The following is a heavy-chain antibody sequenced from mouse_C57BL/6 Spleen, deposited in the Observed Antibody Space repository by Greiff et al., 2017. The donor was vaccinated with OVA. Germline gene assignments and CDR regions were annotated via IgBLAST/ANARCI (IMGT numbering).Heavy chain of an antibody. V-gene: IGHV1-53*01. CDR3: ARSGAGTRRGQPFAY. CDR2: IDPRNGVT. CDR1: GYTFTSYW. Sequence: QVQLQQSGAELVKPGASVKLSCKASGYTFTSYWMHWVKQRPGQGLEWIGNIDPRNGVTNYNEKFKSKATLTVDKSSSTAYMQLSSLTSEATAVSYGARSGAGTRRGQPFAYWGQGTLVTVSA. D-gene: IGHD3-3*01. J-gene: IGHJ3*01.